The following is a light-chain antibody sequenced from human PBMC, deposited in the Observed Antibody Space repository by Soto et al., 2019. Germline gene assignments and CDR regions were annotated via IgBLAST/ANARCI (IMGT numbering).Light chain of an antibody. Sequence: EIVLTQSPATLSLSPGESATLSCRASQNVSSYLAWYQQKPGQAPRLLIYDASNRATGIPARFSGSGSGTDFTLTISSLEPEDFAVYYCQQRSNWPPAFGQGTKVEIK. CDR1: QNVSSY. V-gene: IGKV3-11*01. CDR3: QQRSNWPPA. J-gene: IGKJ1*01. CDR2: DAS.